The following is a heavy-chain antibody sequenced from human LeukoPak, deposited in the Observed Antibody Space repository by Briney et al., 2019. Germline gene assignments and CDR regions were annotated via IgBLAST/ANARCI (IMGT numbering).Heavy chain of an antibody. CDR1: GGSISSYY. D-gene: IGHD2-2*01. V-gene: IGHV4-59*01. J-gene: IGHJ3*02. Sequence: SETLSLTCTVSGGSISSYYWSWIRQPPGKGLEWIGYIYYSGSTNYNPSLKSRVTISVDTSKNQFSLKLSSVTAADTAVYYCAHTHYCSSTSCRPFDAFDIWGQGTMVTVSS. CDR3: AHTHYCSSTSCRPFDAFDI. CDR2: IYYSGST.